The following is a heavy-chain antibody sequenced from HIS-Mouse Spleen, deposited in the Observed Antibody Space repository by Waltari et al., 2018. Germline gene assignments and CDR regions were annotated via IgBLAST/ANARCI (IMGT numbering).Heavy chain of an antibody. CDR1: GGSISSSSYY. Sequence: QLQLQESGPGLVKPSETLSLTCTVSGGSISSSSYYWGWIRQPPGKGLEWIGGIYYSGSTYHHTSLKRRVAISGDTSKNQFSMKLSSVPAADTAVYYCAREIPYSSSWYDWYFDLWGRGTLVTVSS. D-gene: IGHD6-13*01. CDR3: AREIPYSSSWYDWYFDL. J-gene: IGHJ2*01. CDR2: IYYSGST. V-gene: IGHV4-39*07.